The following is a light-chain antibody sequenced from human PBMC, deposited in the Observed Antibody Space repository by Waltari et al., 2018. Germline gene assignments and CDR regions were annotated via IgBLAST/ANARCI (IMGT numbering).Light chain of an antibody. J-gene: IGLJ2*01. V-gene: IGLV2-14*03. Sequence: QSALTQPASVSGSPGQSITISCTGTSSDVGDYNYVSWYQQHPGEAPKLMIYDVNKRPSGMSNRFSGSKSGNTASLTISGLQAEDEADYYCSSFTSSSTSLIGGGTKLTVL. CDR1: SSDVGDYNY. CDR3: SSFTSSSTSL. CDR2: DVN.